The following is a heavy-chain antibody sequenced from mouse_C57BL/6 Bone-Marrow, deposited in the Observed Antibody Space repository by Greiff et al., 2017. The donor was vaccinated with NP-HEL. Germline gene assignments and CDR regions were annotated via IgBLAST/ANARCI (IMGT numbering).Heavy chain of an antibody. D-gene: IGHD4-1*01. V-gene: IGHV1-81*01. Sequence: VKLLESGAELARPGASVKLSCKASGYTFTSYGISWVKQRTGQGLEWIGELYPRSGNTYYNAKFKGRATLTADKFSSTAYMEPRSLTAEDSAVYFCGRNWDWFAYWGQGTLVTVSA. CDR3: GRNWDWFAY. CDR2: LYPRSGNT. J-gene: IGHJ3*01. CDR1: GYTFTSYG.